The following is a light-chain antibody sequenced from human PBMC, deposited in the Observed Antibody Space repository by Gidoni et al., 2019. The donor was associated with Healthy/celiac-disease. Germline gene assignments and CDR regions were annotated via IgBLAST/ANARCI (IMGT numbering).Light chain of an antibody. CDR2: AAS. V-gene: IGKV1-8*01. CDR3: QQYYSYPSWT. CDR1: QGISSY. J-gene: IGKJ1*01. Sequence: ITCRASQGISSYLAWYQQKPGKAPKLLIYAASTLQSGVPSRFSGSGPGTDFTLTISCLQSEDFATYYCQQYYSYPSWTFGQGTKVEIK.